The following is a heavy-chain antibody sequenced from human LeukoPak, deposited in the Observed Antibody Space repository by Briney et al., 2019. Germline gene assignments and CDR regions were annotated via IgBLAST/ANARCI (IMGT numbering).Heavy chain of an antibody. CDR1: GFPFTSGFTFSDYY. CDR3: ARGGTGAFDF. J-gene: IGHJ4*02. D-gene: IGHD2-8*02. V-gene: IGHV3-11*06. Sequence: GGSLRLSCAASGFPFTSGFTFSDYYMSWSRQAPGKGLEWVSYISSTSAYTNYADSVKGRFTISRDNANNSLYLQMNGLRAEDTAIYYCARGGTGAFDFWGQGTLVTVSS. CDR2: ISSTSAYT.